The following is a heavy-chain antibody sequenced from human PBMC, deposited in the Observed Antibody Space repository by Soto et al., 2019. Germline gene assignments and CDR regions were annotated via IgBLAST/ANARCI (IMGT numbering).Heavy chain of an antibody. CDR2: INSDGSST. D-gene: IGHD3-22*01. V-gene: IGHV3-74*01. CDR1: GFTFSSYW. J-gene: IGHJ3*02. CDR3: ARHYYDSSGYDDAFDI. Sequence: GGSLRLSCAASGFTFSSYWMHWVRQAPGKGLVWVSRINSDGSSTSYADSVKGRFTISRDNAKNTLYLQMDSLRAEDAAVYYCARHYYDSSGYDDAFDIWGQGTMVTVSS.